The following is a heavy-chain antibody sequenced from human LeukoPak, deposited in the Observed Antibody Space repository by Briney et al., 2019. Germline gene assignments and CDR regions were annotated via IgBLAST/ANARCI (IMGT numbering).Heavy chain of an antibody. CDR2: ISNDGSNL. Sequence: GGSLRLSCAASGFIFSNFGMHWVRQAPGKGLEWVTVISNDGSNLYYAGSVRGRFTISRDNSKNTLYLEMNSLRAEDTAVYYCARGLIRYYDSSGYQRDYWGQGTLVTVSS. J-gene: IGHJ4*02. V-gene: IGHV3-30*03. CDR1: GFIFSNFG. D-gene: IGHD3-22*01. CDR3: ARGLIRYYDSSGYQRDY.